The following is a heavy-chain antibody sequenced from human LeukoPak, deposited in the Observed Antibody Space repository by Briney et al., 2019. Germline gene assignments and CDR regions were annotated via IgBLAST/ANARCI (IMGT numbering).Heavy chain of an antibody. D-gene: IGHD1-1*01. CDR3: ARAVQIKDTFDY. J-gene: IGHJ4*02. V-gene: IGHV1-46*01. Sequence: ASVKVSCKASGYTFTGYYMHWVRQAPGQGLEWMGIINPSGGSTSYAQKFQGRVTMTRDTSTSTVYMELSSLRSEDTAVYYCARAVQIKDTFDYWGQGTLVTVSS. CDR2: INPSGGST. CDR1: GYTFTGYY.